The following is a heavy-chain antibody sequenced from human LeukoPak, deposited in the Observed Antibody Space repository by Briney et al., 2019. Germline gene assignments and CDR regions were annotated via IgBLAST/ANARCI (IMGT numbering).Heavy chain of an antibody. CDR3: SRRMSDAFDI. V-gene: IGHV5-51*01. CDR2: IYPGDSDT. J-gene: IGHJ3*02. Sequence: GESLKISCKGSESRSTSYWIDWVRQMPGKGLEWMGIIYPGDSDTIYSPSFQGHVTIAADKSISTAYLQWNNLKASNTSINYLSRRMSDAFDIWGQGTMVTVSS. CDR1: ESRSTSYW.